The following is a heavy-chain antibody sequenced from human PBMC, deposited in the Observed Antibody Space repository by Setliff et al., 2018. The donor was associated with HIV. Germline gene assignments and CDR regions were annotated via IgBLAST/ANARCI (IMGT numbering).Heavy chain of an antibody. Sequence: ASVKVSCKASGGTFSSYAINWVRQATGQGLEWMGWMNPNSGNTGYAQKFQGRVTMTRNTSISTAYMELSSLRSEDTAVYYCARGVSSGWGNWFDPWGQGTLVTVSS. CDR3: ARGVSSGWGNWFDP. D-gene: IGHD6-19*01. CDR2: MNPNSGNT. V-gene: IGHV1-8*02. CDR1: GGTFSSYA. J-gene: IGHJ5*02.